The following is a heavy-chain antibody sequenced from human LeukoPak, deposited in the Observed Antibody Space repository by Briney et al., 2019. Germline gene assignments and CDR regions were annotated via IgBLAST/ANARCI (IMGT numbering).Heavy chain of an antibody. Sequence: KPSETLSLTCAVYGGSFSGFYWGWIRQPPGKGLEWIGKINHGGSTIYNPSLKSRVTISEDTSKNQFSLKLSSVTAADTAVYYCARHYFSVIAATGYWFDPWGQGTLVTVSS. CDR2: INHGGST. V-gene: IGHV4-34*01. CDR1: GGSFSGFY. D-gene: IGHD6-13*01. J-gene: IGHJ5*02. CDR3: ARHYFSVIAATGYWFDP.